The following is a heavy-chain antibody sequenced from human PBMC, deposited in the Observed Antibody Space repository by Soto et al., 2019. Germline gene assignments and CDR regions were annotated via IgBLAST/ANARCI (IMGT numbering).Heavy chain of an antibody. D-gene: IGHD1-26*01. V-gene: IGHV1-18*01. CDR2: ISANNGNT. Sequence: QVPLVQSGAEVKKPGASVKVSCKASGYTFTSYGISWVRQAPGQGFEWMGWISANNGNTNYAQKFQGRVIMTTDTFTSTAYMELRSLRSDDTAVYYCARRSESYAGLDYWGQGTLVTVSS. CDR1: GYTFTSYG. J-gene: IGHJ4*02. CDR3: ARRSESYAGLDY.